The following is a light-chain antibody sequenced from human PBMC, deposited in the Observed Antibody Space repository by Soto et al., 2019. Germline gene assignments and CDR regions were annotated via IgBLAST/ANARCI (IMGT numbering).Light chain of an antibody. CDR1: QSVSSSY. V-gene: IGKV3-20*01. CDR2: GAS. CDR3: QQYGSSPRT. Sequence: EVELTQSLDTLSLSPGERPTLSCRASQSVSSSYLAWYQQKPGQAPRLLIYGASSRATGIPDRFSGSGSGTDFTLTISRLEPEDCAVYYCQQYGSSPRTFGQGTKVDIK. J-gene: IGKJ1*01.